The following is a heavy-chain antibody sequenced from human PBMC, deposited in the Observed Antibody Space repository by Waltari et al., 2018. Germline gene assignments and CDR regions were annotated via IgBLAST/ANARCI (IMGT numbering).Heavy chain of an antibody. CDR2: INPKNGDT. CDR1: GYIFTDYY. D-gene: IGHD1-26*01. Sequence: QVQLVQSGAEVKKPGASVKVSCKTSGYIFTDYYIHWVRQAPGQGLEWMGCINPKNGDTYYSQNSRDRVSMTRDTSITTAFMELNGLRFDDTAVYYCATNQVGPHTGFDYWGQGTLVTVSS. V-gene: IGHV1-2*02. CDR3: ATNQVGPHTGFDY. J-gene: IGHJ4*02.